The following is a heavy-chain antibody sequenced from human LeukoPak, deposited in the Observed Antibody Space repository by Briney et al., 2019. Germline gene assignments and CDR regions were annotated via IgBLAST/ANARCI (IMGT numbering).Heavy chain of an antibody. V-gene: IGHV1-3*01. D-gene: IGHD3-22*01. Sequence: ASVKVSCKASGYTFTSYAMHWVRQAPGQRLEWMGWINAGNGNTKYSQKFQGRVTITRDTSASTAYMELSSLRSEDTAVYYCASDLVYYDSSGYYFDAFDIWGQGTMVTVSS. J-gene: IGHJ3*02. CDR2: INAGNGNT. CDR1: GYTFTSYA. CDR3: ASDLVYYDSSGYYFDAFDI.